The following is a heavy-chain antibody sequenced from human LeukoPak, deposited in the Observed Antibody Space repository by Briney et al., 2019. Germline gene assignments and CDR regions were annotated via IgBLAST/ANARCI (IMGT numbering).Heavy chain of an antibody. V-gene: IGHV1-69*05. CDR1: GGTFSSYA. D-gene: IGHD1-1*01. CDR3: ARTTSSRPGPDYYMDV. CDR2: IIPIFGTA. J-gene: IGHJ6*03. Sequence: ASVKVSCKASGGTFSSYAISWVRQAPGQGLEWMGGIIPIFGTANYAQKFQGRVTITTDESTSTAYMELSSLRSEDTAVYYCARTTSSRPGPDYYMDVWGKGTTVTVSS.